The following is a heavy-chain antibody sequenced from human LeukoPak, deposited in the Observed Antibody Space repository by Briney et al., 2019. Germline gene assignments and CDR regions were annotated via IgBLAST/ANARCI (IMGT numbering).Heavy chain of an antibody. Sequence: ASETLSLTCAVSGGSISSSNWWNWVRQPPGKGLEWIGEIYHSGSTNYNPSLKSRVTISVDTSKNQFSLKLSSVTAADTAVYYCARVGYSYGPLSVDYWGQGTLVTVSS. V-gene: IGHV4-4*02. CDR1: GGSISSSNW. CDR2: IYHSGST. D-gene: IGHD5-18*01. CDR3: ARVGYSYGPLSVDY. J-gene: IGHJ4*02.